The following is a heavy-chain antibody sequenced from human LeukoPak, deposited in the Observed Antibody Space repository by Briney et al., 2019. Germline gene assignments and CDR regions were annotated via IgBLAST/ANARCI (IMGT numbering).Heavy chain of an antibody. CDR2: IYYSGST. D-gene: IGHD2-15*01. J-gene: IGHJ6*03. CDR3: ARHGYCSGGSCYSWGYYYYMDV. CDR1: GGSISSSSYY. Sequence: SETLSLTCTVSGGSISSSSYYWGWIRQPPGKGLEWIGSIYYSGSTYYNPSLKSRVTIFVDTSKNQFSLKLSSVTAADTAVYYCARHGYCSGGSCYSWGYYYYMDVWGKGTTVTISS. V-gene: IGHV4-39*01.